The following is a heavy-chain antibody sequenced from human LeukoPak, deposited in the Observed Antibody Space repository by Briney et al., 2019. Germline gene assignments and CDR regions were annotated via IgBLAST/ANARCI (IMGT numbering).Heavy chain of an antibody. CDR3: AKQLGYCSDGSCYFPY. CDR1: GFTFSTYG. Sequence: GGSLRLSCAASGFTFSTYGMSWVRQAPGKGLEWVSAISNNGGYTYYANSVQGRFTISRDNSKSTLCLQMNSLRAEDTAVYYCAKQLGYCSDGSCYFPYWGQGTLVTVSS. CDR2: ISNNGGYT. D-gene: IGHD2-15*01. V-gene: IGHV3-23*01. J-gene: IGHJ4*02.